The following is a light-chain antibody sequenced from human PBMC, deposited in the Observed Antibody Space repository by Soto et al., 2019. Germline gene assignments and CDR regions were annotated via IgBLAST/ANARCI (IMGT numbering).Light chain of an antibody. Sequence: QSVLTQPPSVSGAPGQRVTISCTGNSSNIGAGYGVHWYQHLPGTAPKLLIYNNNNRPSGVPDRFSGSKSGTSASLAITGLQAQDEADYYCQSYDSSLSGHVFGTGTKVTVL. CDR3: QSYDSSLSGHV. CDR1: SSNIGAGYG. CDR2: NNN. J-gene: IGLJ1*01. V-gene: IGLV1-40*01.